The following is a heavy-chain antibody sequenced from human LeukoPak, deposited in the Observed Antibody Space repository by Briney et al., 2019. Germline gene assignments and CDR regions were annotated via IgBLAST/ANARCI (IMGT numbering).Heavy chain of an antibody. J-gene: IGHJ4*02. CDR3: GRALRCFAGPDY. CDR2: INSDASST. CDR1: GFTFSNFW. D-gene: IGHD3-9*01. V-gene: IGHV3-74*01. Sequence: GGSLRLSCAASGFTFSNFWMYWVRQVPGKGLVSVSRINSDASSTRYADSVKGRFTISRDNAKNTLYLQMNSLRVDDTAVYYCGRALRCFAGPDYWGQGTLVTVSS.